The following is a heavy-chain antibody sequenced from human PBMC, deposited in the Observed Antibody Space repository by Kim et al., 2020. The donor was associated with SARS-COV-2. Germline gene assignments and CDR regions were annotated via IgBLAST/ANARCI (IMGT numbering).Heavy chain of an antibody. D-gene: IGHD5-12*01. V-gene: IGHV3-11*06. J-gene: IGHJ4*02. CDR3: ARESTAEVEMATMGDFDY. Sequence: KGRLPISRENAKNSLYLQMNSLRAEDTAVYYCARESTAEVEMATMGDFDYWGQGTLVTVSS.